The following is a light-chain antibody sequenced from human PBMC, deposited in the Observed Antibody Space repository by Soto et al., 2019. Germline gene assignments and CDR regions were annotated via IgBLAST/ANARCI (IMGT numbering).Light chain of an antibody. Sequence: IQMTQSPYTLSASVGYRVTSTCRASQSLNNYLAWYQQKQGKANKLLIYDAYTLERGVPSRFGGTGSGTEFTLTISSLQTDDFANYYCKKYHRSSITFGKGKQLEIK. V-gene: IGKV1-5*01. J-gene: IGKJ5*01. CDR2: DAY. CDR3: KKYHRSSIT. CDR1: QSLNNY.